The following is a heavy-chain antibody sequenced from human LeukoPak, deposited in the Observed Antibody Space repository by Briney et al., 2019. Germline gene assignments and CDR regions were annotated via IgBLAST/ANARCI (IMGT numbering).Heavy chain of an antibody. CDR3: ARDLSPYSSSSYNWFDP. D-gene: IGHD6-6*01. V-gene: IGHV1-69*05. CDR2: IIPIFGTA. Sequence: SVKVSCKASGGTFSSYAISWLRQAPGQGLEWMGGIIPIFGTANYAQKFQGRVTITTDESTSTAYMELSSLRSEDTAVYYCARDLSPYSSSSYNWFDPWGQGTLVTVSS. J-gene: IGHJ5*02. CDR1: GGTFSSYA.